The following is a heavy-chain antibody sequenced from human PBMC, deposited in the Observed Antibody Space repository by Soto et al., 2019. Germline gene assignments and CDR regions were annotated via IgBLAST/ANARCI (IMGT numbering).Heavy chain of an antibody. CDR1: GGTFSSYT. Sequence: QVQLVQSGAEVKKPGSSVKVSCKASGGTFSSYTISWVRQAPGQGLEWMGRIIPILGIANYAQKFQGRVTITADKSTSTAYMERSSLTPEDTAVYYCASDRVEMATTVRRVRVEDWGQGTLVTVSS. D-gene: IGHD5-12*01. CDR3: ASDRVEMATTVRRVRVED. CDR2: IIPILGIA. J-gene: IGHJ4*02. V-gene: IGHV1-69*02.